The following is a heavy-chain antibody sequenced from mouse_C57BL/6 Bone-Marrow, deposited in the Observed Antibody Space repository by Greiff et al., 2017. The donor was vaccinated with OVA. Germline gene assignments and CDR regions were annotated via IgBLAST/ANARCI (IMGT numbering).Heavy chain of an antibody. CDR2: INPSTGGT. D-gene: IGHD1-1*01. Sequence: VQLKQSGPELVKPGASVKISCKASGYSFTGYYMNWVKQSPEKSLEWIGEINPSTGGTTYNQKFKAKATLTVDKSSSTAYMQLKSLTSEDSAVYYCARSGFITTRLFDYWGQGTTLTVSS. CDR3: ARSGFITTRLFDY. CDR1: GYSFTGYY. V-gene: IGHV1-42*01. J-gene: IGHJ2*01.